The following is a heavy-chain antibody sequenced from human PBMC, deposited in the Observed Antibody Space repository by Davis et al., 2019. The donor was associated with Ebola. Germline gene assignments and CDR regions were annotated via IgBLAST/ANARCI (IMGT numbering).Heavy chain of an antibody. D-gene: IGHD2-2*02. CDR1: GFTFRSYG. V-gene: IGHV3-33*01. Sequence: GGSLRLSCAASGFTFRSYGMHWVRQAPGKGLEWVAVIWYDGNNEFYADSVEGRSAISRDNSKNTLSLRLNSLRAEDTATYYCARLDCTSASCYTGNFYYYDGVDVWGQGTTVTVSS. CDR3: ARLDCTSASCYTGNFYYYDGVDV. J-gene: IGHJ6*02. CDR2: IWYDGNNE.